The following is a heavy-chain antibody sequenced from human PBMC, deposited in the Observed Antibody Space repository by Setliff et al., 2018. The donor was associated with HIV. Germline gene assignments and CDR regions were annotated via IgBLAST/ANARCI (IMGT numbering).Heavy chain of an antibody. CDR3: ASPTAIPH. Sequence: GASVKVSCKASGGTSNTYAINWVRQAPGQGLEWMGQVITILDIASYAQKFQGRVTITADESTNTMYMELSSLRSDDTAVYYCASPTAIPHWGQGTLVTVSS. D-gene: IGHD2-21*02. V-gene: IGHV1-69*10. CDR1: GGTSNTYA. CDR2: VITILDIA. J-gene: IGHJ4*02.